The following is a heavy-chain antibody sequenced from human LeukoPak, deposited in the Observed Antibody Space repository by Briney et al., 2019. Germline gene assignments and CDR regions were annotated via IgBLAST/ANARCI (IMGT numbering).Heavy chain of an antibody. Sequence: GGSLRLSCAASGFTFSSYSMSWVRHAPGKGLEGVSSISSQSTYIYSADSLKGRFAISRDNAKSSLFLQMNSLRAEDTADYYCAREKFYDNSGFDYWGQGTLVTVSS. J-gene: IGHJ4*02. D-gene: IGHD3-22*01. CDR2: ISSQSTYI. CDR3: AREKFYDNSGFDY. V-gene: IGHV3-21*01. CDR1: GFTFSSYS.